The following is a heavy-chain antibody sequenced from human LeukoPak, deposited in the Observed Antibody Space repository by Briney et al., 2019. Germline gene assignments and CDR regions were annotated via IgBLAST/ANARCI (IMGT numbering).Heavy chain of an antibody. D-gene: IGHD6-19*01. Sequence: PSETLSLTCTVSGGSISSSSYYWGWIRQPPGKGLEWIGSIYYSGSTYYNPSLKSRVTISVDTSKNQFSLKLSSVTAADTAVYYCARVPLNSGWYFDYWGQGTLVTVSS. CDR3: ARVPLNSGWYFDY. CDR1: GGSISSSSYY. J-gene: IGHJ4*02. CDR2: IYYSGST. V-gene: IGHV4-39*01.